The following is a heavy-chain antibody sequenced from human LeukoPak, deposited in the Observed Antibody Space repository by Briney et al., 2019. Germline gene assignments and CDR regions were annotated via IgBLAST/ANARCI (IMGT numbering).Heavy chain of an antibody. CDR1: GFTFSSYS. V-gene: IGHV3-21*01. CDR2: ISSSSYI. J-gene: IGHJ6*02. D-gene: IGHD1-26*01. Sequence: GGSLRLSCAASGFTFSSYSMNWVRQAPGKGLEWVSSISSSSYIYYADSVKGRFTISRDNAKNSLYLQMNSLRAEDTAVYYCARRWELLNYYYYGMDVWGQGTRVTVSS. CDR3: ARRWELLNYYYYGMDV.